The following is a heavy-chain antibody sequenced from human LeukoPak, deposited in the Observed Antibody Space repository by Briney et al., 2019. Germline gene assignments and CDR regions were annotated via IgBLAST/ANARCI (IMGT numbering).Heavy chain of an antibody. CDR1: GFTFDDYA. D-gene: IGHD3-9*01. J-gene: IGHJ6*02. CDR2: ISWNSGSI. V-gene: IGHV3-9*01. CDR3: AKDVLRYFDWESYYYGMDV. Sequence: SLRLSCAASGFTFDDYAMHWVRQAPGKGLEWVSGISWNSGSIGYADSVKGRFTISRDNAKNSLYLQMNSLRAEDTALYYCAKDVLRYFDWESYYYGMDVWGQGTTVTVSS.